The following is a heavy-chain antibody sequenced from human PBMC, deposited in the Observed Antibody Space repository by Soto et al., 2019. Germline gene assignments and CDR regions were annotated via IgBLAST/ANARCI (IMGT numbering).Heavy chain of an antibody. Sequence: SGPGLVNPTQTLTLTCTFSGFSLSTNGMCVSWIRQPPGKALEWLALINWDDDKYYSTSLKTRLTISKDTSKNQLDLILTNMDTVDTATFYWARIVAAQSDAGCYYYATEYYDYAMDVWGEGTTVTVCS. CDR2: INWDDDK. CDR1: GFSLSTNGMC. J-gene: IGHJ6*02. V-gene: IGHV2-70*01. D-gene: IGHD3-22*01. CDR3: ARIVAAQSDAGCYYYATEYYDYAMDV.